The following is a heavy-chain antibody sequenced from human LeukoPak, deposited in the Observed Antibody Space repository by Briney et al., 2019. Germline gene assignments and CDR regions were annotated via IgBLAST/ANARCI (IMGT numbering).Heavy chain of an antibody. V-gene: IGHV3-49*04. D-gene: IGHD3-10*01. J-gene: IGHJ6*03. Sequence: GGSLRLSCTASGFTFGDYAMSWVRQAPGKGLAGVGFIRSKAYGWTTEYPAPVKSRFTISRDDSKSIAYLQMNRLKTEDTGVYYCTRAGFGELADYYYYYYMDVWGKGTTVTISS. CDR2: IRSKAYGWTT. CDR1: GFTFGDYA. CDR3: TRAGFGELADYYYYYYMDV.